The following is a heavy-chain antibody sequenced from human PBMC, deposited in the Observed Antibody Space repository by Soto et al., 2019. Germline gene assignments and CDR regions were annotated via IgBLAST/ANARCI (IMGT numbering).Heavy chain of an antibody. Sequence: ASVKVSCKVSGYTLTELSMHWVRQAPGKGLEWMGGFDPEDGETIYAQKFQGRVTMTEDTSTDTAYMELSSLRSEDTAVYYCLGYCSSTSCYAYGYWVQGTLVTVSS. CDR1: GYTLTELS. V-gene: IGHV1-24*01. D-gene: IGHD2-2*01. CDR3: LGYCSSTSCYAYGY. CDR2: FDPEDGET. J-gene: IGHJ4*02.